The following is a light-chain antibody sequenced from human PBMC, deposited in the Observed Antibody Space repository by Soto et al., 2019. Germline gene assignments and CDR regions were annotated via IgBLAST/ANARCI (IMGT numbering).Light chain of an antibody. CDR3: QQYGSSVT. CDR1: QLVISDH. V-gene: IGKV3-20*01. Sequence: EVVLTPSPGTLSVSSGEGVTLSCRASQLVISDHLAWYQQKPGQAPRLLIYDASTRATGIPDRFSGSGSGTDFSLTISRLEPEDFAVYYCQQYGSSVTFGQGTRLEIK. J-gene: IGKJ5*01. CDR2: DAS.